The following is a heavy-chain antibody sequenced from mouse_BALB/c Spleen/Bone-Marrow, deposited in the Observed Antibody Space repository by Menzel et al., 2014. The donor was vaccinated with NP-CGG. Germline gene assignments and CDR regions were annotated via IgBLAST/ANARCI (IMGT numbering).Heavy chain of an antibody. V-gene: IGHV14-3*02. CDR1: GFNSKDTY. CDR2: IDPVNGST. Sequence: VQLQQSGAELVKPGASVKLSCTGSGFNSKDTYMHWVKQRPEQGLEWIGRIDPVNGSTRYDPKFQGKATITADTSSNTAYLQLSSLTSEDTAVYYCARSYRYTCFAYWGQGTMVTVSA. CDR3: ARSYRYTCFAY. J-gene: IGHJ3*01. D-gene: IGHD2-14*01.